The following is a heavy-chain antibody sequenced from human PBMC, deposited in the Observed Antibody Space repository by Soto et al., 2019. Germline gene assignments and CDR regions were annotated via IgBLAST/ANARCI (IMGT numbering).Heavy chain of an antibody. V-gene: IGHV3-23*01. J-gene: IGHJ4*02. CDR1: GFTFSSYA. Sequence: PGESLKISCAASGFTFSSYAMSWVRQAPGKGLEWVSGISGSGGSTYYADSVKGRFTISRDNSKNTLYLQMNSLRAEDTAVYYCAKGLGYCISTSCYSPLPPPLDYWGQGTLVTVSS. D-gene: IGHD2-2*01. CDR3: AKGLGYCISTSCYSPLPPPLDY. CDR2: ISGSGGST.